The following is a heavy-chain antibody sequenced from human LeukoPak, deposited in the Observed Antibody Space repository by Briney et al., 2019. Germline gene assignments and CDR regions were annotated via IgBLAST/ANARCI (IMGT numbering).Heavy chain of an antibody. D-gene: IGHD3-22*01. J-gene: IGHJ4*02. CDR1: GYTFTSYA. CDR2: INAGNGNT. CDR3: ARPDSSGYAFDY. V-gene: IGHV1-3*01. Sequence: ASVKVSCKASGYTFTSYAMHWVRQAPGQRLEWMGWINAGNGNTKYSQKFQGRVTITRDTSASTAYMELSGLRSEDTAVYYCARPDSSGYAFDYWGQGTLVTVSS.